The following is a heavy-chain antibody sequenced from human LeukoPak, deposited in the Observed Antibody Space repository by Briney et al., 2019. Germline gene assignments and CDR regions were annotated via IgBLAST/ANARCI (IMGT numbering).Heavy chain of an antibody. CDR2: ISYDGIDK. D-gene: IGHD6-13*01. Sequence: GRSLRLSCAASGFTFSSYGMHWVRQAPGKGLEWVAVISYDGIDKYYADSVKGRFTISRDNSKNTLYLQMNSLRAEDTAVCYCAKDGDIAAAGYYFDYWGQGTLVTVSS. V-gene: IGHV3-30*18. CDR1: GFTFSSYG. J-gene: IGHJ4*02. CDR3: AKDGDIAAAGYYFDY.